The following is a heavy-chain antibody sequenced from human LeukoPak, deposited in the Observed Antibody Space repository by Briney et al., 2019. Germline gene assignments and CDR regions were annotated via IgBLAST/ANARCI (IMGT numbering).Heavy chain of an antibody. CDR2: ISSSSSYI. D-gene: IGHD2-15*01. CDR1: GFTFSSYS. V-gene: IGHV3-21*04. J-gene: IGHJ4*02. Sequence: AGGSLRLSCAASGFTFSSYSMNWVRQAPGKGLEWVSSISSSSSYIYYADSVKGRFTISRDNAKNTLYLQMNSLRAEDTAVYYCAKDRGVVVVAAIKVWGQGTLVTVSS. CDR3: AKDRGVVVVAAIKV.